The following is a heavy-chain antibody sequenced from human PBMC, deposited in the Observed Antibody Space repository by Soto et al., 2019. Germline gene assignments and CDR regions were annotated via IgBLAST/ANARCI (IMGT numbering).Heavy chain of an antibody. J-gene: IGHJ4*02. D-gene: IGHD2-2*01. V-gene: IGHV3-66*01. CDR1: GDTGGSRG. Sequence: PGRYPELGCGAPGDTGGSRGMSWVRQVPGKGLEWVSIIYSDDYTYYAASGKGRFTISRDNSRNTLYLQMNSLRVEDTAVYYCAKRKFCPSTTCFDYWGQGT. CDR2: IYSDDYT. CDR3: AKRKFCPSTTCFDY.